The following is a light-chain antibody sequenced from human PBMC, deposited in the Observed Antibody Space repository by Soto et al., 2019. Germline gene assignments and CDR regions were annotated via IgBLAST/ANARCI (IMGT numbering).Light chain of an antibody. J-gene: IGLJ2*01. CDR1: SSDVGGYNY. Sequence: QSALTQPASVSGSPGQSITISCTGTSSDVGGYNYVSWYQQHPGKAPKLMIYDVSNRPSGVSNLFSGSKSGNTASLTISGFQAEDEAEYYCSSYTSSSTLVVFGGGTKLTVL. V-gene: IGLV2-14*01. CDR2: DVS. CDR3: SSYTSSSTLVV.